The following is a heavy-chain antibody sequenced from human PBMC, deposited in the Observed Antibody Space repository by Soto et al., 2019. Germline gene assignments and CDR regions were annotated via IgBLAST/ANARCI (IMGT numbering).Heavy chain of an antibody. Sequence: VGSLRLSCAASGFTFSDYYMSWIRQAPGKGLEWVSYISSSGSTIYYADSVKGRFTISRDNAKNSLYLQMNSLRAEDTAVYYCASPVPSLLRYFDWLSFGYWGQGTLVTVSS. CDR1: GFTFSDYY. V-gene: IGHV3-11*01. CDR2: ISSSGSTI. CDR3: ASPVPSLLRYFDWLSFGY. D-gene: IGHD3-9*01. J-gene: IGHJ4*02.